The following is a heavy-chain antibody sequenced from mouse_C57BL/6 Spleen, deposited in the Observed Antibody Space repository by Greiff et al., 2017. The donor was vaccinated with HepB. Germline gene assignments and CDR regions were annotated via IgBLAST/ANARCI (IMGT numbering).Heavy chain of an antibody. Sequence: EVKLVESGGGLVQPGGSMKLSCVASGFTFSNYWMNWVRQSPEKGLEWVAQIRLKSDNYATHYAESVKGRFTISRDDSKSSVYLQMNNLRAEDTGIYYCTVGLRREDWYFDVWGTGTTVTVSS. CDR1: GFTFSNYW. D-gene: IGHD2-2*01. V-gene: IGHV6-3*01. CDR3: TVGLRREDWYFDV. CDR2: IRLKSDNYAT. J-gene: IGHJ1*03.